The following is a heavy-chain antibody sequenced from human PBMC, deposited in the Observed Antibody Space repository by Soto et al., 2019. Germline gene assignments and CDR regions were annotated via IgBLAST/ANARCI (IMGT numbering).Heavy chain of an antibody. V-gene: IGHV4-30-4*01. CDR2: IYYSGST. Sequence: PSETLSLTCTVFGGSISSGDYYWSWIRQPPGKGLEWIGYIYYSGSTYYNPSLKSRVTISVDTSKNQFSLKLSSVTAADTAVYYCARARMGTRTDAFDIWGQGTMVTVSS. J-gene: IGHJ3*02. CDR3: ARARMGTRTDAFDI. CDR1: GGSISSGDYY. D-gene: IGHD2-2*01.